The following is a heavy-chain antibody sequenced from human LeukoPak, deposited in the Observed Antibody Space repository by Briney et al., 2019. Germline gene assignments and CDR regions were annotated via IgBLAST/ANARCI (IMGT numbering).Heavy chain of an antibody. CDR1: GFTVITND. CDR3: ARGVEPLAANTLAY. CDR2: LYSDGNT. V-gene: IGHV3-53*01. J-gene: IGHJ4*02. Sequence: GGFLRLSCAASGFTVITNDMTWVRQAPGKGLEWVSVLYSDGNTKYADSVQGRFTISRDNSKNTLYLEMNSLSPDDTAVYYCARGVEPLAANTLAYWGQGTLVTVSS. D-gene: IGHD1-14*01.